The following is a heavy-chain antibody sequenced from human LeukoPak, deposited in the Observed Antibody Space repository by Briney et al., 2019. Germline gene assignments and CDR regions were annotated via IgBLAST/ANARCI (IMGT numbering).Heavy chain of an antibody. CDR2: IYPGDSDT. J-gene: IGHJ4*02. CDR1: GYSFTNYW. Sequence: PGESLKISCAGSGYSFTNYWIGWVRQMPGKGLEWMGIIYPGDSDTKYSPSFQGQVTISADKSISTAYLQWSSLRASDTGVYYCARAMVRGVLTTYFDYWGQGTLVTVSS. V-gene: IGHV5-51*01. CDR3: ARAMVRGVLTTYFDY. D-gene: IGHD3-10*01.